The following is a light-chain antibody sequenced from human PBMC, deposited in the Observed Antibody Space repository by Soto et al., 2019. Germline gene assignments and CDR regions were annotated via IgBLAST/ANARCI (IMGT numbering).Light chain of an antibody. CDR2: DAS. CDR3: QQYNSYSWT. J-gene: IGKJ1*01. V-gene: IGKV1-5*02. CDR1: QSVSTR. Sequence: IQLTQSPSSLSPAVGDRVTIIRGASQSVSTRLAWYQQKPGKAPKVLIYDASSLKSGVPSRFSGSGSGTEFTLTISSLQPDDFATYYCQQYNSYSWTFGQGTEVDI.